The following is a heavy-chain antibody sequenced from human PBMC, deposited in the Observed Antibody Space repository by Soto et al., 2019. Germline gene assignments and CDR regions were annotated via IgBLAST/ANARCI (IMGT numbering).Heavy chain of an antibody. J-gene: IGHJ6*02. D-gene: IGHD3-9*01. CDR1: GGSVSSGSYY. CDR2: IYYSGST. CDR3: ARALTYYDILTGYYDDYYYYGMDV. V-gene: IGHV4-61*01. Sequence: QVQLQESCPGLVKPSEPLSLTCTVSGGSVSSGSYYWSWIRQPPGKGLEWIGYIYYSGSTNYNPSLKSRVTLSVDTSKNQFSLKLSSVTAADTAVYYCARALTYYDILTGYYDDYYYYGMDVWGQGTTVTVSS.